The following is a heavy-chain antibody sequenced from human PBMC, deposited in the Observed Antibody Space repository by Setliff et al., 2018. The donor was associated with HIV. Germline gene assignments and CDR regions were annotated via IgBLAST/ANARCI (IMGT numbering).Heavy chain of an antibody. D-gene: IGHD3-3*02. CDR2: ISSSSSYI. Sequence: GGSLRLSCAASGFTFSSYSMNWVRQAPGKGLEWVSSISSSSSYIYYADSVKGRFTISRDNAKNSLYLQMNSVRTDDTAVYYCARAPQITIFGISFAPPGGLDLWGRGTTVTVSS. CDR3: ARAPQITIFGISFAPPGGLDL. V-gene: IGHV3-21*06. CDR1: GFTFSSYS. J-gene: IGHJ6*02.